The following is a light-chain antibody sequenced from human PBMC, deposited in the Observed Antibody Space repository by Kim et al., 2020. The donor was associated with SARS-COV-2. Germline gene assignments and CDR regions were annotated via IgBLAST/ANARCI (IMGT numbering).Light chain of an antibody. CDR2: RNN. Sequence: PTATGPGPRKRNKVGNQGGGALPHHQGHPPTLLFYRNNNRPSGISEGLSASRSGNTASLTITGLKPEDEADYYCSAWDRSLNAWVFGGGTQLTVL. V-gene: IGLV10-54*01. J-gene: IGLJ3*02. CDR1: RNKVGNQG. CDR3: SAWDRSLNAWV.